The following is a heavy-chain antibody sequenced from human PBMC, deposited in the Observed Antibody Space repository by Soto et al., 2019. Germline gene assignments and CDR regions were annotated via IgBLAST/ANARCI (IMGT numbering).Heavy chain of an antibody. Sequence: QVQLVQSGAEVKKPGSSVKVSCKASGGTFSSYAISWVRQAPGQGLEWMGGIIPIFGTANYAQKCQGRVTITTDESRSTAYMELSSLRSEDTAVYYWARDAVAAPRSYYFDYWGQGTLVTVSS. CDR2: IIPIFGTA. CDR1: GGTFSSYA. CDR3: ARDAVAAPRSYYFDY. V-gene: IGHV1-69*05. D-gene: IGHD6-19*01. J-gene: IGHJ4*02.